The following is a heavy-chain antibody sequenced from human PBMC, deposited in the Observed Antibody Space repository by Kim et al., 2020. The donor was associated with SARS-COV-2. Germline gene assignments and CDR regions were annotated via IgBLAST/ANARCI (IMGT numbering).Heavy chain of an antibody. Sequence: SETLSLTCTVSGGSISSYYWSWIRQPPGKGLEWIGYIYYSGSTNYNPSLKSRVTISVDTSKNQFSLKLSSVTAADTAVYYCARGPYYDFWSGYYTPPGPSFDYWGQGTLVTVSS. CDR2: IYYSGST. V-gene: IGHV4-59*01. D-gene: IGHD3-3*01. CDR3: ARGPYYDFWSGYYTPPGPSFDY. CDR1: GGSISSYY. J-gene: IGHJ4*02.